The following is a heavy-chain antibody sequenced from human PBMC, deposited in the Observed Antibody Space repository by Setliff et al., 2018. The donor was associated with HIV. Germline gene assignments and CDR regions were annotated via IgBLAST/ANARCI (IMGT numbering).Heavy chain of an antibody. CDR3: AGSRGYFVKAE. CDR2: ISSSGSTI. Sequence: GGSLRLSCAASGFTFSDYYMSWIRQAPGKGLEWVSYISSSGSTIYYVDSVKGRFTISRDNAKESVYLQMNSLRGEDTAVYYCAGSRGYFVKAEWGQGTLVTVSS. D-gene: IGHD3-22*01. J-gene: IGHJ4*02. V-gene: IGHV3-11*04. CDR1: GFTFSDYY.